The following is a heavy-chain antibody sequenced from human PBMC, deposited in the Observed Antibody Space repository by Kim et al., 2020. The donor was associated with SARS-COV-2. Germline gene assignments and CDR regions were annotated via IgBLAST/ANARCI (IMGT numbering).Heavy chain of an antibody. CDR1: GGTFSSYA. CDR2: IIPILGIA. D-gene: IGHD4-17*01. J-gene: IGHJ4*02. Sequence: SVKVSCKASGGTFSSYAISWVRQAPGQGLEWMGRIIPILGIANYAQKFQGRVTITADKSTSTAYMELSSLRSEDTAVYYCARFPRQYGDYVDYWGQGTLVTVSS. V-gene: IGHV1-69*04. CDR3: ARFPRQYGDYVDY.